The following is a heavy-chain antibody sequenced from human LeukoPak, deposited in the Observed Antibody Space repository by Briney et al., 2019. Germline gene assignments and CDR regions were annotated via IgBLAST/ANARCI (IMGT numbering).Heavy chain of an antibody. CDR3: AKSKTVTTEFDH. CDR2: ISWNSGSI. D-gene: IGHD4-17*01. CDR1: GFPFEDYA. V-gene: IGHV3-9*03. J-gene: IGHJ4*02. Sequence: GGSLGPSWAASGFPFEDYAMHWVRQVPGKGLGGVSGISWNSGSIGYADSVKGRFTISRDNAKNSLYLQMNSLRAEDMALYYCAKSKTVTTEFDHWGQGTLVTVSS.